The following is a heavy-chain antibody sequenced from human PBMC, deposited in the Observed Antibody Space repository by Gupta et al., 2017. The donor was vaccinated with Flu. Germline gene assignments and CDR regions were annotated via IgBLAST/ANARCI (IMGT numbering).Heavy chain of an antibody. J-gene: IGHJ4*02. CDR1: GFTFSTYG. V-gene: IGHV3-30*18. CDR3: SKEGGSRYGYTLDY. D-gene: IGHD5-18*01. CDR2: LSSDGTNK. Sequence: QVQLVESGGGVVQPGRSLRLSCAASGFTFSTYGMHWVRQAPGKGLEGVADLSSDGTNKYDADAGKGRFTISRDKSGNTLYLQMSSLRAEETAVYYCSKEGGSRYGYTLDYWGQGTLVPVSS.